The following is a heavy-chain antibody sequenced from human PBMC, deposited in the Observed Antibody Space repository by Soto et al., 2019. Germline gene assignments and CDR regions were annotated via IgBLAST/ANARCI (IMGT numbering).Heavy chain of an antibody. J-gene: IGHJ5*02. CDR2: IWYDGSNK. Sequence: PGGSLRLSCAASGFTFSSYGIHWVRQAPGKGLEWVGIIWYDGSNKYYADSVKGRFTISRDSSKNTVYLQMDSLRVEDTALYYFARDYFDSSDYTTNWFDPWGQGTLVTVSS. CDR3: ARDYFDSSDYTTNWFDP. CDR1: GFTFSSYG. D-gene: IGHD3-22*01. V-gene: IGHV3-33*01.